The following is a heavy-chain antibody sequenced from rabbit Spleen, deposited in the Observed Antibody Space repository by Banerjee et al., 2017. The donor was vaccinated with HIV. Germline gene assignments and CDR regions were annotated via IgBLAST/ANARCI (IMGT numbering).Heavy chain of an antibody. V-gene: IGHV1S40*01. J-gene: IGHJ6*01. D-gene: IGHD8-1*01. CDR2: IGTGGNDNT. CDR1: GFTISSSYY. Sequence: QSLEESGGDLVKPGTSLTLTCTASGFTISSSYYMCWVRQAPGKGLKWIACIGTGGNDNTYYASWAKGRFTISKTSSTTVTLQMTSLTAADTATYFCVRRADSNYAYAMDLWGPGTLVTVS. CDR3: VRRADSNYAYAMDL.